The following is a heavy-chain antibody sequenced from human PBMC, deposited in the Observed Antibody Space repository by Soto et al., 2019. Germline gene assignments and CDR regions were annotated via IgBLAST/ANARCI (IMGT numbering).Heavy chain of an antibody. CDR2: IIPIFGTT. J-gene: IGHJ6*02. CDR1: GGTFSSYA. D-gene: IGHD6-19*01. CDR3: ARRGRAVADSYYYYSMDV. V-gene: IGHV1-69*13. Sequence: GASVKVSCKASGGTFSSYAISWVRQAPGQGLEWMGGIIPIFGTTNYAQKFQGRATSTADESTSRAYMELSSLRSEDTAVYYCARRGRAVADSYYYYSMDVWGQGTTVTVSS.